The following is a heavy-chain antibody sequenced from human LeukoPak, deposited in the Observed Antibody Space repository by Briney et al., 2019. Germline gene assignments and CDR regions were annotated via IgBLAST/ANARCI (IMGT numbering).Heavy chain of an antibody. J-gene: IGHJ4*02. CDR1: GFTFSSYG. CDR3: AKDQEYYGSGTEGYFDY. Sequence: PGGSLRLSCAASGFTFSSYGMHWVRQAPGKGLEWVAVISYDGSNKYYADSVKGRFTISRDNSKNTLYLQMNSLRAEDTAVYYCAKDQEYYGSGTEGYFDYWGQGTLVTVSS. D-gene: IGHD3-10*01. V-gene: IGHV3-30*18. CDR2: ISYDGSNK.